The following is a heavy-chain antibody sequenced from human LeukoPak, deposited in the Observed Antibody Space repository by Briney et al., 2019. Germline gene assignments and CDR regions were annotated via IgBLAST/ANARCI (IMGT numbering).Heavy chain of an antibody. CDR3: AKDDSEGTYFDY. Sequence: GGSLRLFCAASGFTFNSYAMSWVRQAPGKGLEWVSAISGSGGSTYYADSVKGRFTISRDNSKNTLYLQMNSLRAEDTAVYYCAKDDSEGTYFDYWGQGTLVTVSS. J-gene: IGHJ4*02. D-gene: IGHD3-22*01. V-gene: IGHV3-23*01. CDR1: GFTFNSYA. CDR2: ISGSGGST.